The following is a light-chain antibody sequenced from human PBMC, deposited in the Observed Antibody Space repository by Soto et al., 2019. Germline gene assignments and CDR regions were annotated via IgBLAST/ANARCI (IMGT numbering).Light chain of an antibody. CDR2: DVS. V-gene: IGLV2-14*03. Sequence: QSALTQPASVSGSPGQSITISYTGTSSDVGGYNYVSWYQQHPDKAPKLMVYDVSYRPSGVSNRFSGSKSGNAASLAISGLQAEDEADYYCTSYTSSNVYVFGTGTKLTVL. CDR3: TSYTSSNVYV. J-gene: IGLJ1*01. CDR1: SSDVGGYNY.